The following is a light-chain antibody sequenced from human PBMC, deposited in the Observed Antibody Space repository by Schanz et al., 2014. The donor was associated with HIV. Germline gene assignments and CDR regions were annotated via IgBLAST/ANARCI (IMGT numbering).Light chain of an antibody. CDR2: EVI. CDR3: TSYTYATNTVV. Sequence: QSALTQPPSASGSPGQSVTISCTGTSSDVGGYNHVSWYQQHPGKAPKLMIYEVIKRPSGVPDRFSGSKSGSTASLTVSGLQPEDEADYYCTSYTYATNTVVFGPGTKLTVL. J-gene: IGLJ1*01. V-gene: IGLV2-8*01. CDR1: SSDVGGYNH.